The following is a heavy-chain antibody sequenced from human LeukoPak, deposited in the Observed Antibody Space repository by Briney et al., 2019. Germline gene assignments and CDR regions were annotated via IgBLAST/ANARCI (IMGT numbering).Heavy chain of an antibody. CDR3: ARGPWVAVAGTLDY. D-gene: IGHD6-19*01. CDR2: ISSSSSYI. J-gene: IGHJ4*02. V-gene: IGHV3-21*01. Sequence: GGSLRLSCAASGFTFSSYSMNWVRQAPGKGLEWVSSISSSSSYIYYADSVKGRFTISRDNAKNSLYLQMNSLRAEDTAVYYCARGPWVAVAGTLDYWGQGTLVTVSS. CDR1: GFTFSSYS.